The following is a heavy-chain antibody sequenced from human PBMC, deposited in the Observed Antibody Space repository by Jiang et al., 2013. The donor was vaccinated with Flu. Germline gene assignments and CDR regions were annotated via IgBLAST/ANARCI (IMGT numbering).Heavy chain of an antibody. CDR3: AKEFRYFGAYYYGMDV. D-gene: IGHD3-9*01. V-gene: IGHV3-23*01. Sequence: VQLLESGGGLVQPGGSLRLSCAASGFTFSSYAMSWVRQAPGKGLEWVSAISGSGGRTYYADSVKGRFTISRDNSKNTLYLQMNSLRAEDTAVYYCAKEFRYFGAYYYGMDVWGQGTTVTVSS. CDR2: ISGSGGRT. J-gene: IGHJ6*02. CDR1: GFTFSSYA.